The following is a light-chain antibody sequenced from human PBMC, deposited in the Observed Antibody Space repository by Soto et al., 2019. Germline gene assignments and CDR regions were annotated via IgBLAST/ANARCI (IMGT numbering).Light chain of an antibody. J-gene: IGLJ2*01. V-gene: IGLV4-69*01. CDR1: SGHSSYA. CDR3: QTWGTGIQV. CDR2: LNSDGSY. Sequence: QPVLTQSPSASASLGASVKLTCTLSSGHSSYAIAWHQQQPEKGPRYLMKLNSDGSYSKGDGIPDRFSGSSSGAERYLTISSLQSEDEADYYCQTWGTGIQVFGGGTKLTVL.